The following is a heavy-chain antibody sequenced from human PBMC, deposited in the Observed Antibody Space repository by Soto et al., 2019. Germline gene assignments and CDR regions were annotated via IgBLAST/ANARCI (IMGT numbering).Heavy chain of an antibody. D-gene: IGHD4-17*01. Sequence: QVQLQQSGPGLVKPSQTLSLTCAISGDSVSSNSAALSWIRQSPSRGLEWLGRTYYLSKWYNVFAPSVKSRITINSHTSKNQFSLQLNFLTPDDTAVYSCARLGRWSGDFPPGGMDVWGQGTTVTVSS. V-gene: IGHV6-1*01. CDR2: TYYLSKWYN. J-gene: IGHJ6*02. CDR1: GDSVSSNSAA. CDR3: ARLGRWSGDFPPGGMDV.